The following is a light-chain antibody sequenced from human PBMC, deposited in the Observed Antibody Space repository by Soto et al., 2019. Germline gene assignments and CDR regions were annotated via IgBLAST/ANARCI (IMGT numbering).Light chain of an antibody. Sequence: QSVLTQPASVSGSPRQSITISCTGTNSDVGGHNYVSWYQQHPDKVPRLIIYDVSNRPSGVSDRFSGSKSGNTASLTISGLQAEDEADYYCSSYTSSNTYVFGTGTKVTVL. V-gene: IGLV2-14*03. J-gene: IGLJ1*01. CDR3: SSYTSSNTYV. CDR2: DVS. CDR1: NSDVGGHNY.